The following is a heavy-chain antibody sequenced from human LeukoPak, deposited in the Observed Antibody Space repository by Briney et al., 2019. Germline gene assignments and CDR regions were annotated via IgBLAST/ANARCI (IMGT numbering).Heavy chain of an antibody. J-gene: IGHJ6*03. D-gene: IGHD4-23*01. CDR3: ARGKGTTVVMYYFYYMEV. V-gene: IGHV1-46*01. CDR1: GYTFTSYY. Sequence: GASVTVSCKASGYTFTSYYMHWVRQAPGQGLEWMGIINPSGGRTSYAQKFQGRVTVTRDTSTSTVYMELSSLRSEDTAVYYCARGKGTTVVMYYFYYMEVWGKGTTVTVSS. CDR2: INPSGGRT.